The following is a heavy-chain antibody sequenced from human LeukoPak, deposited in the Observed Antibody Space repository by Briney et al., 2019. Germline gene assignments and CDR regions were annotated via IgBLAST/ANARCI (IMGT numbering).Heavy chain of an antibody. CDR1: GYTFTGYY. J-gene: IGHJ4*02. Sequence: GASVKVSCKASGYTFTGYYMHWVRQAPGQGPEWMGWINPNTGGTNYAQKFQGRVTMTRDMSTSTVYMELSSLRSEDTAVYYCASPPLFCSGGSCYSWYYWGQGTLVTVSS. CDR2: INPNTGGT. V-gene: IGHV1-2*02. CDR3: ASPPLFCSGGSCYSWYY. D-gene: IGHD2-15*01.